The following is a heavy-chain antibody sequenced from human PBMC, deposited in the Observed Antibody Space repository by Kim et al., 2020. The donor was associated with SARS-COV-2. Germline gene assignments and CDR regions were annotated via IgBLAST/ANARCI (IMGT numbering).Heavy chain of an antibody. CDR2: FDPEDGET. CDR3: ATPKPGSGTYGPASY. CDR1: GYTLTELS. Sequence: ASVKVSCKVSGYTLTELSMHWVRQAPGKGLEWMGGFDPEDGETIYAQKFQGRVTMTEDTSTDTAYMELSSLRSEDTAVYYCATPKPGSGTYGPASYWGQGTLVTVSS. V-gene: IGHV1-24*01. J-gene: IGHJ4*02. D-gene: IGHD3-10*01.